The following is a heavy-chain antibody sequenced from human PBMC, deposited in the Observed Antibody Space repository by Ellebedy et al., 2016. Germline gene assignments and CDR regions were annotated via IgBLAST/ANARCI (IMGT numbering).Heavy chain of an antibody. D-gene: IGHD6-19*01. CDR2: INPNSGGT. J-gene: IGHJ5*02. CDR3: TRVFSIAVAGNWFDP. CDR1: GYTFTDYY. Sequence: ASVKVSCKASGYTFTDYYIHWVRQAPGQGLEWMGWINPNSGGTNYAQQFQGRVTLTRDTSINTAYMELSSLRSDDTAVYYCTRVFSIAVAGNWFDPWGQGTLVTVSS. V-gene: IGHV1-2*02.